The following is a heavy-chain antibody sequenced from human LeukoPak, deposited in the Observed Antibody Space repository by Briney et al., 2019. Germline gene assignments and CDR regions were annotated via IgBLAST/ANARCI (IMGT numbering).Heavy chain of an antibody. CDR1: GFTLSTYS. D-gene: IGHD3-22*01. CDR3: ATLDYDSDPRREEI. Sequence: GGSLRLSCAASGFTLSTYSMNWVRQAPGKGLEWVSSISSSSSYIYYADSVKGRFTISRDNAKNSLFLQMNSLRAEDTAVYYCATLDYDSDPRREEIWGQGTLVTVSS. J-gene: IGHJ4*02. CDR2: ISSSSSYI. V-gene: IGHV3-21*01.